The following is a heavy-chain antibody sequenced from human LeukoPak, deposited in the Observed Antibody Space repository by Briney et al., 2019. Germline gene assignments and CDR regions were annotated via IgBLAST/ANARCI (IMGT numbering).Heavy chain of an antibody. Sequence: SETLSLTCTVSGGSISSGGYYWSWIRQPPGKGLEWIGEINHSGSTNYNPSLKSRVTISVDTSKNQFSLKLSSVTAADTAVYYCARGRATIFGVVIKRGWFDPWGQGTLVTVSS. D-gene: IGHD3-3*01. CDR2: INHSGST. CDR3: ARGRATIFGVVIKRGWFDP. V-gene: IGHV4-39*07. J-gene: IGHJ5*02. CDR1: GGSISSGGYY.